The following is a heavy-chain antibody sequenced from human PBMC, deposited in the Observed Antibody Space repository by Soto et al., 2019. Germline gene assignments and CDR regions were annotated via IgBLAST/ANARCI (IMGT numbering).Heavy chain of an antibody. Sequence: EVQLLESGGGLAQPGGSLRLSCAASGFAFSSSAMAWIRQTPGTGLQWVSAITVAGGGIYYADSVKGRFTISRDNSKKTLYLQMNSLSAEDTAQYFCAKWPPSPKMGVTSHWGQGTLVTVSS. CDR1: GFAFSSSA. V-gene: IGHV3-23*01. D-gene: IGHD1-26*01. CDR3: AKWPPSPKMGVTSH. CDR2: ITVAGGGI. J-gene: IGHJ4*02.